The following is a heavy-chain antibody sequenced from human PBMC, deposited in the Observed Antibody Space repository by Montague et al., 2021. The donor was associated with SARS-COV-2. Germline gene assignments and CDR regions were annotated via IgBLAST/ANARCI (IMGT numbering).Heavy chain of an antibody. D-gene: IGHD3-10*01. V-gene: IGHV3-23*03. CDR1: GFTFNMFA. Sequence: SLRLSCAASGFTFNMFAMSWVRQAPGKGLEWVSAVYGDTISAYYAESVKGRFTISRDNSKNTLFLQMNSLRADDSAIHYCAKDRNNVVRALDVWGQGTTVIVSS. CDR2: VYGDTISA. CDR3: AKDRNNVVRALDV. J-gene: IGHJ6*02.